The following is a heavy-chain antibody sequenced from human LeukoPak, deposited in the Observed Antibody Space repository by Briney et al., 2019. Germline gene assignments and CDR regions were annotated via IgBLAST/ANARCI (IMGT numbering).Heavy chain of an antibody. Sequence: SETLSLTCAVYGGSFSGYYWSWIRQPPGKGLEWIGEINHSGSTNYNPSLKSRVTISVDTSKNQFSLKLSSVTAADTAAYYCARAYGSGSYLYWGQGTLVTVSS. V-gene: IGHV4-34*01. CDR2: INHSGST. J-gene: IGHJ4*02. CDR1: GGSFSGYY. D-gene: IGHD3-10*01. CDR3: ARAYGSGSYLY.